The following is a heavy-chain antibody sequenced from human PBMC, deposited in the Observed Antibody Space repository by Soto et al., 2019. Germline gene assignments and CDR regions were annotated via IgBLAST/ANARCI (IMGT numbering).Heavy chain of an antibody. D-gene: IGHD2-15*01. CDR1: GGTFSSYT. V-gene: IGHV1-69*02. Sequence: GASVKVSCKASGGTFSSYTISWVRQAPGQGLEWMGRIIPILGIANYAQKFQGRVTITADKSTSTAYMELSSLRSEDTAVYYCARGTPIVVVVAATENWFDPWGQGTLVTVSS. CDR3: ARGTPIVVVVAATENWFDP. CDR2: IIPILGIA. J-gene: IGHJ5*02.